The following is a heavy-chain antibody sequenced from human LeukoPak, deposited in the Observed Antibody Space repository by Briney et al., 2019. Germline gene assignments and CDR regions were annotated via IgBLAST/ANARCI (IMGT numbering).Heavy chain of an antibody. J-gene: IGHJ4*02. V-gene: IGHV4-38-2*02. CDR1: GYSISSGYY. CDR2: IYHSGST. D-gene: IGHD5-18*01. CDR3: ARVIPDRGYSYGDY. Sequence: SETLSLACTVSGYSISSGYYWGWIRQPPGKGLEWIGSIYHSGSTYYNPSLKSRVTISVDTSKNQFSLKLSSVTAADTAVYYCARVIPDRGYSYGDYWGQGTLVTVSS.